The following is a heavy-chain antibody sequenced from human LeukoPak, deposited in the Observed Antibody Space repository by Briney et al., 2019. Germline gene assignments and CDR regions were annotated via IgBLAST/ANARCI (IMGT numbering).Heavy chain of an antibody. V-gene: IGHV4-59*11. Sequence: PSETLSLTCTVSGGSISSHYWSWIRQPPGKGLEWIGYIYYSGSTNYNPSLKSRVTISVDTSKNQFSLKLSSVTAADTAVYYCARAFSDEFWSGYSFGYWGQGTLVTVSS. CDR3: ARAFSDEFWSGYSFGY. CDR2: IYYSGST. CDR1: GGSISSHY. J-gene: IGHJ4*02. D-gene: IGHD3-3*01.